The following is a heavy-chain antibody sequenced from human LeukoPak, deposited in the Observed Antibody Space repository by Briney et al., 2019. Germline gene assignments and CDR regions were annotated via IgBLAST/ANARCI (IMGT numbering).Heavy chain of an antibody. Sequence: SVKVSCKASGGTFSSHAIIWVRQAPGQGLEWVGGIIPIFGTTNYAQKFQGRVTITTDESTSTGYMELRSLRSDDTAVYYCARGDSGYDYGFDNWGQGTLVTVSS. V-gene: IGHV1-69*05. CDR1: GGTFSSHA. J-gene: IGHJ4*02. CDR3: ARGDSGYDYGFDN. CDR2: IIPIFGTT. D-gene: IGHD5-12*01.